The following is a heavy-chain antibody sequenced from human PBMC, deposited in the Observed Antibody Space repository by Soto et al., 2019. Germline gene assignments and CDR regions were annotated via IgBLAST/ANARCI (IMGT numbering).Heavy chain of an antibody. CDR2: SSYGGDT. CDR3: ARDSVFYDSGGYSHNAFDM. J-gene: IGHJ3*02. CDR1: GGSIGRGDLF. Sequence: SETLSLTCNVSGGSIGRGDLFWDCVPRPRAKGLQRIGHSSYGGDTSYHTSLHSRVSISVHPSNNQFSLKRSSVTAGDTAVYYCARDSVFYDSGGYSHNAFDMWGRGTTVTVAS. V-gene: IGHV4-30-4*01. D-gene: IGHD3-22*01.